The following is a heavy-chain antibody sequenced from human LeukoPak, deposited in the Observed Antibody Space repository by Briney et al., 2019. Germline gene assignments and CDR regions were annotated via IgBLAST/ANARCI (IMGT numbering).Heavy chain of an antibody. V-gene: IGHV4-34*01. Sequence: PSETLSLTCTVSGDSISSYYWSWIRQPPGKGLEWIGEINHSGSTNYNPSLKSRVTISVDTSKNQFSLKLSSVTAADTAVYYCARLGYCSSTSCWGYYYYMDVWGKGTTVTVSS. J-gene: IGHJ6*03. CDR1: GDSISSYY. D-gene: IGHD2-2*01. CDR3: ARLGYCSSTSCWGYYYYMDV. CDR2: INHSGST.